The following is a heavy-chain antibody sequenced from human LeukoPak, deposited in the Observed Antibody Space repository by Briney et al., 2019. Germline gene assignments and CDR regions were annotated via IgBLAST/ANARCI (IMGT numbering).Heavy chain of an antibody. CDR3: ARLYCSSTSCYTVGGSKTPRYYFDY. Sequence: GESLKISCKGSGYGFTSYWIGWVRQMPGKGLEWMGIIYPGDSDARYSPSFQGQVTISADKSISTAYLQWSSLKASDTAMYYCARLYCSSTSCYTVGGSKTPRYYFDYWGQGTLVTVSS. CDR2: IYPGDSDA. D-gene: IGHD2-2*02. J-gene: IGHJ4*02. V-gene: IGHV5-51*01. CDR1: GYGFTSYW.